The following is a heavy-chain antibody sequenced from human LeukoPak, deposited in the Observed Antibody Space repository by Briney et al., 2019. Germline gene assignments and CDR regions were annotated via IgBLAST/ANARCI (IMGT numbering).Heavy chain of an antibody. D-gene: IGHD1-7*01. CDR1: GFTFGSYS. CDR3: ARSTGPVITGTTADYFDY. Sequence: GGSLRLSCAASGFTFGSYSMNWVRQVPGKGLEWVSYISSSSSTIYNADSVKGRFTISRDNAKNSLYLQMNSLRAEDTAVYYCARSTGPVITGTTADYFDYWAREPWSPSPQ. CDR2: ISSSSSTI. V-gene: IGHV3-48*01. J-gene: IGHJ4*02.